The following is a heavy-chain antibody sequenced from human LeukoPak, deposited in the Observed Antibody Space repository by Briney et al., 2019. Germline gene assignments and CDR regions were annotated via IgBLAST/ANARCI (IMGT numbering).Heavy chain of an antibody. J-gene: IGHJ4*02. D-gene: IGHD6-6*01. CDR2: ISGSGGST. CDR3: AKAQAARPFDY. CDR1: GFTFDDHV. Sequence: PGGSLRLSCAASGFTFDDHVMNWVRQAPGKGLEWVSAISGSGGSTYYADSVKGRFTISRDNSKNTLYLQMNSLRAEDTAVYYCAKAQAARPFDYWGQGTLVTVSS. V-gene: IGHV3-23*01.